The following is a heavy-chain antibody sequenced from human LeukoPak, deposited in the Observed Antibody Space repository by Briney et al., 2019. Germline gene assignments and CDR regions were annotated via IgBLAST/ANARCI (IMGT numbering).Heavy chain of an antibody. CDR2: ISAYNGNT. CDR1: GYTFTSYG. Sequence: ASVKVSCKASGYTFTSYGISWVRQAPGQGLEWMGWISAYNGNTNYAQKLQGRVTMTTDTSTSTAYMELRSLRSDDTAVYYCARSPAGDYVWGSHSKFDYWGQRTLVTVSS. D-gene: IGHD3-16*01. CDR3: ARSPAGDYVWGSHSKFDY. V-gene: IGHV1-18*01. J-gene: IGHJ4*02.